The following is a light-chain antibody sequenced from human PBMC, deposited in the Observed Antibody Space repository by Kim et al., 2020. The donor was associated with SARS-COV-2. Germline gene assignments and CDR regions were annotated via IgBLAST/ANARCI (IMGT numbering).Light chain of an antibody. Sequence: EILMTQSPATLSVSPGERATLSCRASQSVSSYLAWYQQKPGQAPRLLIYAASTRATGVPARFSGSGSGTEFTLTIGSLQSEDFAVYYCQQYSNWPQTFGQGTKVDIK. CDR1: QSVSSY. J-gene: IGKJ1*01. CDR2: AAS. CDR3: QQYSNWPQT. V-gene: IGKV3-15*01.